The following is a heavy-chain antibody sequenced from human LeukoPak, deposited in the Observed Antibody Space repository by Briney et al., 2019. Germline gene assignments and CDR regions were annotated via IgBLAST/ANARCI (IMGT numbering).Heavy chain of an antibody. CDR2: IYYSGST. CDR1: GFTFSTYN. V-gene: IGHV4-39*07. D-gene: IGHD3-16*01. J-gene: IGHJ5*02. CDR3: ARDEGEWFDP. Sequence: GSLRLSCAASGFTFSTYNMNWVRQPPGKGLEWIGSIYYSGSTYYNPSLKSRVTISVDTSKNQFSLKLSSVTAADTAVYYCARDEGEWFDPWGQGTLVTVSS.